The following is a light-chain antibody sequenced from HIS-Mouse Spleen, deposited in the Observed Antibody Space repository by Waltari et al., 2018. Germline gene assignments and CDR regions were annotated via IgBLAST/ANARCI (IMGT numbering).Light chain of an antibody. CDR1: QSLLHSNGYNY. CDR2: LGS. J-gene: IGKJ3*01. Sequence: DIVMTQSPLSLPVTPGEPASISCRSSQSLLHSNGYNYLDWYLQKPGQSPQLLIYLGSNRASGVPDRFSGSGSGTDFTLKISRVEAEDFGVSYCMQALQTPFTFGPGTKVDIK. CDR3: MQALQTPFT. V-gene: IGKV2-28*01.